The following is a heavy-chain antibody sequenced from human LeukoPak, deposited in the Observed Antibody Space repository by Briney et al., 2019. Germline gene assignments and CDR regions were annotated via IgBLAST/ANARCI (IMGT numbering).Heavy chain of an antibody. Sequence: ASVKVSCKVSGYTLTELSMHWVRQAPGKGLEWMGGFDPEDGETIYAQKFQGRVTMTEDTSTDTAYMELSSLRSEDTAVYYCATAIPNGYSSGWHDAFDIWGQGTMVTVSS. CDR2: FDPEDGET. J-gene: IGHJ3*02. V-gene: IGHV1-24*01. D-gene: IGHD6-19*01. CDR1: GYTLTELS. CDR3: ATAIPNGYSSGWHDAFDI.